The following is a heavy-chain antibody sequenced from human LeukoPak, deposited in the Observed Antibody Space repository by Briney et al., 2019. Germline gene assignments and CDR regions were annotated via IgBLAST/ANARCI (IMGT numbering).Heavy chain of an antibody. CDR3: ARGTSNVLGHFDWLHMDV. J-gene: IGHJ6*03. V-gene: IGHV4-59*01. D-gene: IGHD3-9*01. Sequence: SEILSLTCTVSGASISSFYWSWIRQPPGKGLEWIGYIYYSGSTNSNPSLKSRVTISVDTSKNQFSLKVSSVTAADTAGYYCARGTSNVLGHFDWLHMDVWGKGTTVTVSS. CDR2: IYYSGST. CDR1: GASISSFY.